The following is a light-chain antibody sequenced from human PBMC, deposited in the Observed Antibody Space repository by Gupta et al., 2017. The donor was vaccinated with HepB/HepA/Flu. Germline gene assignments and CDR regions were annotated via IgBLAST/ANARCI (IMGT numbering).Light chain of an antibody. J-gene: IGLJ3*02. CDR3: CSYAGSSTFWL. CDR1: SSDVGSYNL. CDR2: EVT. Sequence: QSALTPPAPVPGSPGQAITISCTGTSSDVGSYNLVSWYQQHPGKAPKLMIYEVTKRPSGVSDRFSGSKSGNTASLTISGLQAEDEGDYYCCSYAGSSTFWLFGGGTKVTVL. V-gene: IGLV2-23*02.